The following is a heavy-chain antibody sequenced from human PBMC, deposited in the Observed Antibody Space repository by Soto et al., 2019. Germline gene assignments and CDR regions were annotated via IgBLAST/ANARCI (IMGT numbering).Heavy chain of an antibody. J-gene: IGHJ4*02. CDR2: IIPIFGTA. Sequence: SLKVSCKASGGTFSSYAISWVLQAPGQGLEWMGGIIPIFGTANYAQKFQGRVTITADKSTSTAYMELSSLRSEDTAVYYCARAIRNPLAAAGTWYFDYWGQGTLVTVSS. V-gene: IGHV1-69*06. CDR1: GGTFSSYA. D-gene: IGHD6-13*01. CDR3: ARAIRNPLAAAGTWYFDY.